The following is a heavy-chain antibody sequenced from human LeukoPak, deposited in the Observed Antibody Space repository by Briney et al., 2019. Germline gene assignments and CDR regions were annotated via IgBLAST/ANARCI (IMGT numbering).Heavy chain of an antibody. CDR1: GGTFSSYA. D-gene: IGHD3-22*01. J-gene: IGHJ4*02. Sequence: ASVKVSCKASGGTFSSYAISWVRQAPGQGLEWMGRIIPILGIANYAQKFQGRVTITADKSTSTAYMELSSLRSEDTAVYYCARAPYYYDSSGYYVDYWGQGTLVTVSS. CDR2: IIPILGIA. V-gene: IGHV1-69*04. CDR3: ARAPYYYDSSGYYVDY.